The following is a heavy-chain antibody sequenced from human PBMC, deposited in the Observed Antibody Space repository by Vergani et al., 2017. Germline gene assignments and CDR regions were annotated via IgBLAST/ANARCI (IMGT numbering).Heavy chain of an antibody. Sequence: EVQLVESGGGLVKPGGSLRLSCAASGFTFSSYSMNWVRQAPGKGLEWVSSISSSSSYIYYADSVKGRFTISRDNAKNSLYLQMNSLIAEDTAVYYCAEDAGYGMDVWGQGTTVTVSS. D-gene: IGHD6-13*01. CDR1: GFTFSSYS. V-gene: IGHV3-21*01. CDR2: ISSSSSYI. CDR3: AEDAGYGMDV. J-gene: IGHJ6*02.